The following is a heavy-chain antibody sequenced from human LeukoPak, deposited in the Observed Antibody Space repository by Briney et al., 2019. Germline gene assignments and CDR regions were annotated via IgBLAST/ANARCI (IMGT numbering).Heavy chain of an antibody. V-gene: IGHV1-46*01. CDR2: IIPIFGTA. CDR1: GYTFTGYY. J-gene: IGHJ5*02. Sequence: ASVKVSCKASGYTFTGYYMHWVRQAPGQGLEWMGGIIPIFGTANYAQKFQGRVTMTRDMSTSTVYMELSSLRSEDTAVYYCARALNYYDSSGPWGQGTLVTVSS. D-gene: IGHD3-22*01. CDR3: ARALNYYDSSGP.